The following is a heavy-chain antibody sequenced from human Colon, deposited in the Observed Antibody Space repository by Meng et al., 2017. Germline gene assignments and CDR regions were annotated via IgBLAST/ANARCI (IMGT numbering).Heavy chain of an antibody. CDR2: INHSGRT. Sequence: QVLLKRWGAVVLKPSGPLSPPCAVYGGALMGSYWNGIPQSPGKGLGWIGQINHSGRTIYNPSLKSRVTPSIDTSKNQCSLNLTSATAADTAVYYCARGVAGGLGIHFDYWGQGTLVTVSS. D-gene: IGHD3-16*01. J-gene: IGHJ4*02. CDR3: ARGVAGGLGIHFDY. CDR1: GGALMGSY. V-gene: IGHV4-34*01.